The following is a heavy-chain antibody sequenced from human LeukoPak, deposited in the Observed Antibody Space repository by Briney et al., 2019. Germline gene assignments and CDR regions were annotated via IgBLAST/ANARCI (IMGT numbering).Heavy chain of an antibody. CDR3: ARVRGANNWYDP. CDR1: GYTFSDYH. J-gene: IGHJ5*02. D-gene: IGHD4/OR15-4a*01. CDR2: INPKNGGT. V-gene: IGHV1-2*02. Sequence: ASVLVSCKTSGYTFSDYHIHWVRQAPGQGFEWVGWINPKNGGTIYAEKFEGRVTMTRDMSIRTAYMEVSGLTFDDTAMYFCARVRGANNWYDPWGQGTLVTVSS.